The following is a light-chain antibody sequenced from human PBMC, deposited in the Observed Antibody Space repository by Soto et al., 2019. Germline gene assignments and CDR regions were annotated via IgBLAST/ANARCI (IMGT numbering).Light chain of an antibody. Sequence: QSVLTQPASVSGSPGQSITISCTGTASDVGGYNYVSWYQQHPGKAPKLMIHAVSNRPSGISSRFSGSKSGNTASLTISGLQSEDEADYFCCSYTSRTTYVFGTGTTVTVL. CDR2: AVS. CDR3: CSYTSRTTYV. CDR1: ASDVGGYNY. J-gene: IGLJ1*01. V-gene: IGLV2-14*01.